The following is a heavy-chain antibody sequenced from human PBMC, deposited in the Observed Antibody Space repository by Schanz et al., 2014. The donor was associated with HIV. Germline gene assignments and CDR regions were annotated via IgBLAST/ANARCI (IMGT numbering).Heavy chain of an antibody. CDR3: AKGVSVAGSSYYFDY. V-gene: IGHV3-9*01. CDR2: ISWSSGNI. Sequence: EVQVVDSGGGLVKPGGSLRLSCVVSGFTFDSYTMNWVRQAPGKGLEWVSGISWSSGNIGYADSVKGRFTISRDNAKNSLYLQMSSLRREDTAFYYCAKGVSVAGSSYYFDYWGQGALVTVSS. J-gene: IGHJ4*02. CDR1: GFTFDSYT. D-gene: IGHD6-19*01.